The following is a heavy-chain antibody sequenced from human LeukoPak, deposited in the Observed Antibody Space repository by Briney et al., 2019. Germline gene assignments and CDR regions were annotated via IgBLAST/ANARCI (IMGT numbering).Heavy chain of an antibody. J-gene: IGHJ4*02. CDR1: GGSISSGGYY. CDR3: ASIAAAPDY. V-gene: IGHV4-30-2*01. CDR2: IYHSGST. D-gene: IGHD6-13*01. Sequence: PSETLSLTCTVSGGSISSGGYYWSWIRQPPGKGLEWIGYIYHSGSTYYNPSLKSRVTISVDRSKNQFSLKLSSVTAADTAVYYCASIAAAPDYWGQGTLVTVSS.